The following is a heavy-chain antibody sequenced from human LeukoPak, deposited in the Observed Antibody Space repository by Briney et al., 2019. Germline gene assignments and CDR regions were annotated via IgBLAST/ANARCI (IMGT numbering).Heavy chain of an antibody. D-gene: IGHD1-1*01. V-gene: IGHV4-59*08. CDR1: GGSVGSNY. Sequence: KSSETLSLTCSVSGGSVGSNYWGWVRQPPGKGLEWIGYISYSGDTKYNPSLKSRVTISVDTSKNQFSLKLSSVTAADTAVYYCARHTQLEPESYYFDYWGQGTLVTISS. CDR2: ISYSGDT. J-gene: IGHJ4*02. CDR3: ARHTQLEPESYYFDY.